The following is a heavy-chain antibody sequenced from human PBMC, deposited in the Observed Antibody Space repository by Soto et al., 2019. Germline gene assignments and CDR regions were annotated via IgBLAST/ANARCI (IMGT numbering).Heavy chain of an antibody. Sequence: TSETLSLTCAVYGGSFSGYYWSWIRQPPGKGLEWIGEINHSGSTNCNPSLKSRVTISVDTSKNQFSLKLSSVTAADTAVYYCARGRRSDRGLDYWGQGTLVTVSS. V-gene: IGHV4-34*01. CDR1: GGSFSGYY. J-gene: IGHJ4*02. CDR2: INHSGST. D-gene: IGHD3-16*01. CDR3: ARGRRSDRGLDY.